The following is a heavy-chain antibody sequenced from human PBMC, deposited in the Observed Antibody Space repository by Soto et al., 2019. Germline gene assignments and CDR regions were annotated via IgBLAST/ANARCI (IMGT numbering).Heavy chain of an antibody. Sequence: QVQLVESGGGVVQPGRSLRLSCAASGFTFSSYAMHWVRQAPGKGLEWVAVISYDGSNKYYADSVKGRFTISRDKSKNTLYLQMNSLRAEDTAVYYCARAEEMVTPSHYFDYWGQGTLVTVSS. CDR2: ISYDGSNK. CDR3: ARAEEMVTPSHYFDY. CDR1: GFTFSSYA. V-gene: IGHV3-30-3*01. J-gene: IGHJ4*02. D-gene: IGHD4-4*01.